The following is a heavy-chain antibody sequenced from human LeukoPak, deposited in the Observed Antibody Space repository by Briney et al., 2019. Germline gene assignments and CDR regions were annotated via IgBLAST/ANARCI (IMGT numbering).Heavy chain of an antibody. V-gene: IGHV3-9*01. Sequence: GGPLRLSCAVSGFTFDNYAMHWVRQAPGKGLEWVGSINWNNITVVYADSVKGRFTISRDNPKNSLYLRLNSLRAEDTAFYYCAKDSSGGVSSAGILDFWGPGTLVTVSP. CDR1: GFTFDNYA. CDR2: INWNNITV. D-gene: IGHD6-19*01. J-gene: IGHJ4*02. CDR3: AKDSSGGVSSAGILDF.